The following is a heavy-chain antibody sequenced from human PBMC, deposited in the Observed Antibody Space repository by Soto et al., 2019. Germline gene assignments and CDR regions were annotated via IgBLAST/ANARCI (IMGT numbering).Heavy chain of an antibody. CDR1: GFTFNIYG. D-gene: IGHD3-16*01. Sequence: GGSLRLSCAASGFTFNIYGMSWVRQAPGKGLEWVAGISGSGDRTFYADSVQGRFTISRDSSRKTLDLHMDSLRAEDTAIYYCTRGGGVATYPPDYWGQGTLVTVSS. CDR3: TRGGGVATYPPDY. V-gene: IGHV3-23*01. CDR2: ISGSGDRT. J-gene: IGHJ4*02.